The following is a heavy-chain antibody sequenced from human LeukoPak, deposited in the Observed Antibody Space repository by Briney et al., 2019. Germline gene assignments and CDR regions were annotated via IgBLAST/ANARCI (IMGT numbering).Heavy chain of an antibody. CDR3: ARSGVTALSWVDP. V-gene: IGHV4-59*08. Sequence: TSETLSLTCTVSGGSISGYYWSWIRQPPGKGLEWIGYISYSGSTNYNPSLKSRITISVDTSKNQFSLKLSSVTAADTAVYYCARSGVTALSWVDPWGQGTLVTVSS. CDR2: ISYSGST. D-gene: IGHD2-21*02. CDR1: GGSISGYY. J-gene: IGHJ5*02.